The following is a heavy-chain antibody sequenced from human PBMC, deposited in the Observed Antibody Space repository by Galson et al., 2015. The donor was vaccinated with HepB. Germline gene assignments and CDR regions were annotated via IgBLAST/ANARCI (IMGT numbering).Heavy chain of an antibody. CDR3: ARTYCDSTGFSKIWYFDL. CDR1: GFTFKNYA. Sequence: SLRLSCAASGFTFKNYAMHWVRQAPGKGLEYVSTISSNAGSTYYAYSVKGRFTISRDNTKNTLYLQMGRLRAEDMALYYCARTYCDSTGFSKIWYFDLWGRGTLVTVSS. J-gene: IGHJ2*01. D-gene: IGHD3-22*01. V-gene: IGHV3-64*01. CDR2: ISSNAGST.